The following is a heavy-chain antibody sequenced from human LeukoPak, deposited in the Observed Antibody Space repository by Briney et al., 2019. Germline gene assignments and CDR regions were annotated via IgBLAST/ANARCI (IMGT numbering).Heavy chain of an antibody. CDR2: INAHRTT. J-gene: IGHJ4*02. Sequence: GGSLRLSCATSGFTFSPYSINWVRQAPGKGLEWISYINAHRTTYYADSVEGRFTISRDNAKNSAYLQLNSLRVEDTAMYYCARSVEGSFDYWGQGTLVTVSS. CDR3: ARSVEGSFDY. CDR1: GFTFSPYS. V-gene: IGHV3-48*01. D-gene: IGHD6-19*01.